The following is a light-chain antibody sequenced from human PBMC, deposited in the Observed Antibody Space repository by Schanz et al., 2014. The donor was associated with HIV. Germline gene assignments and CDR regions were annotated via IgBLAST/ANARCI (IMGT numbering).Light chain of an antibody. CDR3: CSYAGSYTYV. CDR1: SGDVGSYNY. J-gene: IGLJ1*01. CDR2: DVS. V-gene: IGLV2-14*03. Sequence: QSALTQPASVSGSPGQSISISCTGTSGDVGSYNYVSWYQQHPGKAPKLMIYDVSNRPSGVSSRFSGSKSGNTASLTISGLQAEDEADYYCCSYAGSYTYVFGTGTK.